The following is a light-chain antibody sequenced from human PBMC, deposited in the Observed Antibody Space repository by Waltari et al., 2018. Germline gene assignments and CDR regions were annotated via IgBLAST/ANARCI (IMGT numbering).Light chain of an antibody. CDR1: SSDVGGYNY. CDR2: DVT. Sequence: QSALTQPRSVSGSPGQSVTISCSGPSSDVGGYNYVSWYQQLPGKAPTPMIYDVTKRPSGVPDRFSGSKSGNTAFLTISGLQAEDEADYYCCSYAGSHTFVVFGGGTKVTVL. J-gene: IGLJ2*01. CDR3: CSYAGSHTFVV. V-gene: IGLV2-11*01.